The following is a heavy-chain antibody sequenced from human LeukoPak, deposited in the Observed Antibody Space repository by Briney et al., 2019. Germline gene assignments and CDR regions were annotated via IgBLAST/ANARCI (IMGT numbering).Heavy chain of an antibody. CDR3: AREDYYGTNFDY. Sequence: TSETLSLTCTVSGGSISNYYWTWIRQPAGKGLEWIGRIYTSGSTNYNPSLKSRVTMSVDTSKNQFSLKLSSVTAADTAVYYCAREDYYGTNFDYWGQGTLVTVSS. CDR1: GGSISNYY. CDR2: IYTSGST. J-gene: IGHJ4*02. V-gene: IGHV4-4*07. D-gene: IGHD3-10*01.